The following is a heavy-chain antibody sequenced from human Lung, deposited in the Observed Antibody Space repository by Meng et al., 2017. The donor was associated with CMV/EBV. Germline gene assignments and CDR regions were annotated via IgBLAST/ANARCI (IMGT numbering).Heavy chain of an antibody. D-gene: IGHD4-11*01. Sequence: GESLKISCAASGFTLKYYGMHWVRQAPGKGLEWVAVIWYDGSNKYYADSVKGRFTISRDNSKNTLYLQMNSLRAEDTAVYYCAKDTRVYSNHPHDFNYWGQGXLVTVSS. J-gene: IGHJ4*02. V-gene: IGHV3-33*06. CDR1: GFTLKYYG. CDR3: AKDTRVYSNHPHDFNY. CDR2: IWYDGSNK.